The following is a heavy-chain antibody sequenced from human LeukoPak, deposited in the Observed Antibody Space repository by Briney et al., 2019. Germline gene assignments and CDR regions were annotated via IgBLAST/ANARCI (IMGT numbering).Heavy chain of an antibody. CDR2: LYRSGSA. Sequence: ASETLSLTCNVSGASISRSNYYWSWLRQPAGKGLEWIGRLYRSGSANYRPSLKSRVSLSLDTSKNQFSLKLSSVTAADTAVYYCARLGPHLDYWGQGILVTVSS. CDR1: GASISRSNYY. J-gene: IGHJ4*02. D-gene: IGHD7-27*01. CDR3: ARLGPHLDY. V-gene: IGHV4-61*02.